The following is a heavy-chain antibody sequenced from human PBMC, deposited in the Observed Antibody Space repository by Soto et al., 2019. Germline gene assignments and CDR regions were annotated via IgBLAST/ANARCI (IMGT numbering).Heavy chain of an antibody. V-gene: IGHV3-30*18. CDR1: GFTFSSYG. D-gene: IGHD3-22*01. CDR2: ISYDGSNK. J-gene: IGHJ5*02. CDR3: AKDISSGDSSGYYPRQNP. Sequence: PGGSLRLSCAASGFTFSSYGMHWVRQAPGKGLEWVAVISYDGSNKYYADSVKGRFTISRDNSKNTLYLQMNSLRAEDTAVYYCAKDISSGDSSGYYPRQNPWGQGTLVTVSS.